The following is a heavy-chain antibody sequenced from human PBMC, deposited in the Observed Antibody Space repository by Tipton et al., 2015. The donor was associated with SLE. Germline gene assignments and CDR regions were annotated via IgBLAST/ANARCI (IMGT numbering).Heavy chain of an antibody. J-gene: IGHJ2*01. CDR2: MYFSGNT. CDR3: ARDGVRKGWWFFDL. Sequence: TLSLTCTVSGGSISESTYSWDWIRQAPGKGLEWIGSMYFSGNTYYNPFLRSRVTISADTSKNQFSLNLTSVTAADTALYYCARDGVRKGWWFFDLWGRGTLVTVSS. D-gene: IGHD3-16*01. V-gene: IGHV4-39*07. CDR1: GGSISESTYS.